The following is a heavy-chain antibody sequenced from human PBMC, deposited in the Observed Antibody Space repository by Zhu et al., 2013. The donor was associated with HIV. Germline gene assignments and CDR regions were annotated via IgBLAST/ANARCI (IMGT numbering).Heavy chain of an antibody. CDR1: GDTFSSSA. V-gene: IGHV1-69*06. J-gene: IGHJ3*02. CDR2: IIPIFGTT. Sequence: QVQLVQSGAEVRRPGSSVKVSCKASGDTFSSSAISWVRQAPGQGLEWMGGIIPIFGTTNYAQTLQGRVTMTTDTSTSTAYMELRSLTSDDTAVYFCARAPYDAFDIWGQGTMVTVSS. CDR3: ARAPYDAFDI.